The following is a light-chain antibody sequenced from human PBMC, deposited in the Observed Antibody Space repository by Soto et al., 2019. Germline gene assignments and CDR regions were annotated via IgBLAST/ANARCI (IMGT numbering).Light chain of an antibody. Sequence: EIVMTQSPATLSVSPGERVTLSCTASQRVSSSLAWYQQKPGQAPRLLIYGASTRATGIPARFSGSESETVFTLTISSLQSEDVAVYYCQQYNNWWTFGQGTKEEIK. CDR3: QQYNNWWT. CDR2: GAS. J-gene: IGKJ1*01. V-gene: IGKV3-15*01. CDR1: QRVSSS.